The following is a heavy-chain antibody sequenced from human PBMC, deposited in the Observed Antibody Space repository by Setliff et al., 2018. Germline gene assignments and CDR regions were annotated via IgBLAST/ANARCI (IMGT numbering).Heavy chain of an antibody. Sequence: SETLSLTCSVYGESFSNNYWSWIRQTPGKGLEWIGESNHGGSTSYNPSLKSRLTISVDTSKNHFSLNLTSVTAADTAVYFCARDNTILGATDYWGQGTLVTVSS. CDR2: SNHGGST. V-gene: IGHV4-34*01. D-gene: IGHD1-26*01. CDR3: ARDNTILGATDY. J-gene: IGHJ4*02. CDR1: GESFSNNY.